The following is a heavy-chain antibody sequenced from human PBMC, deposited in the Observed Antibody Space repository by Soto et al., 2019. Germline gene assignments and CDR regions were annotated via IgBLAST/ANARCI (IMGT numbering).Heavy chain of an antibody. Sequence: ASVKVSCKASGYTFTSYYMHWVRQAPGQGLEWMGIINPSGGSTSYAQKFQGRVTMTRDTSTSTVYMELSSLRSEDTAVYYCASLSVGATTGSKYYFDYWGQGTRVTVSS. D-gene: IGHD1-26*01. CDR1: GYTFTSYY. J-gene: IGHJ4*02. CDR3: ASLSVGATTGSKYYFDY. CDR2: INPSGGST. V-gene: IGHV1-46*01.